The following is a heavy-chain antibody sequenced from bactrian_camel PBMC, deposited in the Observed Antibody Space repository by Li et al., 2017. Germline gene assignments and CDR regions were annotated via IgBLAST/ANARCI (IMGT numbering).Heavy chain of an antibody. J-gene: IGHJ4*01. V-gene: IGHV3S59*01. Sequence: VQLVESGGGSVRAGGSLRLSCAASGLPRSADCMAWFRQYPGKEREGVARWSLRSTNYADSVKGRFTITKDNVKDTLILQMNSLKPEDTAMYYCAAAERPWDLDSCPIDFTYWGHGTQVTVS. CDR3: AAAERPWDLDSCPIDFTY. CDR2: WSLRST. D-gene: IGHD5*01. CDR1: GLPRSADC.